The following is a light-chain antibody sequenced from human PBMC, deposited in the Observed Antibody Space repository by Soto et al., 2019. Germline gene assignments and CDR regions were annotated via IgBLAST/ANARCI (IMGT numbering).Light chain of an antibody. V-gene: IGKV3-20*01. CDR2: GAS. J-gene: IGKJ2*01. CDR1: QSVSSSY. Sequence: VLTQSPATLSLSPGERATLSCRASQSVSSSYLAWYQQKPGQAPRLLIYGASSRATGIPDRFSGSGSGTDFTLTISRLEPEDFAVYYCQQYGSSSYTFGQGTKVDIK. CDR3: QQYGSSSYT.